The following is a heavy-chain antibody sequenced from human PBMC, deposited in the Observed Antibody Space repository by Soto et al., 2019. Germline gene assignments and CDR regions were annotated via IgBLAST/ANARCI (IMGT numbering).Heavy chain of an antibody. V-gene: IGHV4-30-4*01. Sequence: NPSENLSLTCTVSGGSISSGDYYWSWIRQPPGKGLEWIGYISYSGSTHYSPSLKSRVSITVDTSKNQFSLNLASVSAEDTAVYYCARTSLTIFGPRNDYYGMGFRGLGTTVTVSS. CDR3: ARTSLTIFGPRNDYYGMGF. CDR2: ISYSGST. J-gene: IGHJ6*02. CDR1: GGSISSGDYY. D-gene: IGHD3-3*01.